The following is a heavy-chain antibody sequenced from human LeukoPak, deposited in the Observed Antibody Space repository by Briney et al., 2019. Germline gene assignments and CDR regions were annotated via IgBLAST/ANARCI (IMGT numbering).Heavy chain of an antibody. CDR3: ARGSIVAADDNWFDP. CDR2: AYYRSNWYN. V-gene: IGHV6-1*01. Sequence: PSQTLSLTCAISGDSVSSNSAAWNWIRQSPSRGLEWLGRAYYRSNWYNDYAVSVKGRVTINPDTSKNQFSLQLNSVTPDDTAVYYCARGSIVAADDNWFDPWGQGTLVTVSS. CDR1: GDSVSSNSAA. J-gene: IGHJ5*02. D-gene: IGHD6-13*01.